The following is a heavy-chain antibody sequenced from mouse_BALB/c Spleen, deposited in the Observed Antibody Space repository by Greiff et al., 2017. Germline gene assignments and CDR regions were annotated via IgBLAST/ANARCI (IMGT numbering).Heavy chain of an antibody. CDR2: ISYSGST. Sequence: EVKLQESGPGLVKPSQSLSLTCTVTGYSITSDYAWNWIRQFPGNKLEWMGYISYSGSTSYNPSLKSRISITRDTSKNQFFLQLNSVTTEDTATYYCARRYGNYSYYFDYWGQGTTLTVSS. CDR3: ARRYGNYSYYFDY. V-gene: IGHV3-2*02. J-gene: IGHJ2*01. CDR1: GYSITSDYA. D-gene: IGHD2-10*02.